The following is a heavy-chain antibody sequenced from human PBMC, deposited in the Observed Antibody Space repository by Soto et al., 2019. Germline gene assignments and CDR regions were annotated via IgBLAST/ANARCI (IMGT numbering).Heavy chain of an antibody. Sequence: SQTLSLTCAISGDRVSSNSAAWNWIRQSPSRGLEWLGRTYYRSKWYNDYAVSVKSRITINPDTSKNQFSLQLNSVTPEDTAVYYCARGGQGVVVAVPYYYMDVWGKGTTVTVSS. CDR1: GDRVSSNSAA. J-gene: IGHJ6*03. D-gene: IGHD2-15*01. V-gene: IGHV6-1*01. CDR3: ARGGQGVVVAVPYYYMDV. CDR2: TYYRSKWYN.